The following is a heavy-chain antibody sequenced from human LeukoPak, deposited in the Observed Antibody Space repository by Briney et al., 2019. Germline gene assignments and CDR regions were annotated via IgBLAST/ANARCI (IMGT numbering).Heavy chain of an antibody. CDR1: GYSFTGYY. Sequence: ASVTVSCKASGYSFTGYYMHWVRQAPGQGLDWMGWINPDTGGTKYAQKFQGRVTMTRDTSINTAYMELTWLGSDDTAVYYCARDRGRGYDYNSGDFDFWGQGTLVTVSS. CDR3: ARDRGRGYDYNSGDFDF. D-gene: IGHD3-22*01. V-gene: IGHV1-2*02. J-gene: IGHJ4*02. CDR2: INPDTGGT.